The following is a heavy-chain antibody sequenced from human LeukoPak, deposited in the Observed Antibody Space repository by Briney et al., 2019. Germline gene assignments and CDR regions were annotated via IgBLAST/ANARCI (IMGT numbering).Heavy chain of an antibody. CDR1: GGTFSSYA. Sequence: SVKVSCKASGGTFSSYAISWVRQAPGQGLEWMGGIIPIFGTANYAQKFQGRVTITTGESTSTAYMELSSLRSEDTAVYYCAREGGSSWYMGASFDYWGQGTLVTVSS. CDR2: IIPIFGTA. CDR3: AREGGSSWYMGASFDY. D-gene: IGHD6-13*01. J-gene: IGHJ4*02. V-gene: IGHV1-69*05.